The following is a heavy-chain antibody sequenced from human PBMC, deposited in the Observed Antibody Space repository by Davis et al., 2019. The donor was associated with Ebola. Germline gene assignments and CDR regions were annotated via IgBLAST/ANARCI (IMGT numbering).Heavy chain of an antibody. D-gene: IGHD2-15*01. CDR3: ARGSDIVVVVAANDYYGMDV. CDR1: GFTFSSNS. Sequence: GESLKISCAASGFTFSSNSMNWVRQAPGKGLEWVSFISSSSNYIYYADSVKGRFTISRDNSKNTLYLQMNSLRAEDTAVYYCARGSDIVVVVAANDYYGMDVWGKGTTVTVSS. J-gene: IGHJ6*04. CDR2: ISSSSNYI. V-gene: IGHV3-21*01.